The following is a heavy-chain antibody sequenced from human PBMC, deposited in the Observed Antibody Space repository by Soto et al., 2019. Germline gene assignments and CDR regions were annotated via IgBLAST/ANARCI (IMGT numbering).Heavy chain of an antibody. CDR2: IYHSGST. CDR3: DSYCSSTSCSSAFDY. CDR1: GGSISSGGYS. Sequence: SETLSLTCAVSGGSISSGGYSWSWIRQPPGKGLEWIGYIYHSGSTYYNPSLKSRVTISVDRSKNQFYLKLSSVTAADTAVYYCDSYCSSTSCSSAFDYWGQRTLVNV. V-gene: IGHV4-30-2*01. D-gene: IGHD2-2*01. J-gene: IGHJ4*02.